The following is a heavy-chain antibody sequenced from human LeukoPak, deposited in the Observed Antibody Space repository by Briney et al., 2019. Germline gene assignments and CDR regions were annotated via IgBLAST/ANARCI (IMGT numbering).Heavy chain of an antibody. CDR2: ISSSSSYI. V-gene: IGHV3-21*01. J-gene: IGHJ4*02. Sequence: GGSLRLSCAASGFTFSSYSMNWVRQAPGKGLEWVSSISSSSSYIYYADSVKGRFTISRDNAKNSLYLQMNSLRAEDTAVYYCARVKYSSGWYIFLDYWGQGTLVTVSS. CDR1: GFTFSSYS. CDR3: ARVKYSSGWYIFLDY. D-gene: IGHD6-19*01.